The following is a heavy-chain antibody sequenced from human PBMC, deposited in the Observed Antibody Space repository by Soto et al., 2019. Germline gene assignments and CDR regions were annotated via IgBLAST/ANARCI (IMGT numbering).Heavy chain of an antibody. CDR3: AKGDCSGRRCYRGFDY. Sequence: PGGSLRFSCAASGFTFSSYDMSWVRQAPGKGLECVSGVSASGSITSYADSAKGRFTISRDNAKNTVFLQMSSLRAEDTAVYFCAKGDCSGRRCYRGFDYWGQGTLVTVSS. CDR2: VSASGSIT. D-gene: IGHD2-15*01. J-gene: IGHJ4*02. V-gene: IGHV3-23*01. CDR1: GFTFSSYD.